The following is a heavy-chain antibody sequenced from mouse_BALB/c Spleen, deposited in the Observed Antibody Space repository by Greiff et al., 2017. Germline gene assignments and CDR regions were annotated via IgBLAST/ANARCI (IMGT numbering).Heavy chain of an antibody. CDR2: ISSGGSYT. V-gene: IGHV5-9-4*01. CDR3: ARTMITTGYYAMDY. Sequence: EVNVVESGGGLVKPGGSLKLSCAASGFTFSSYAMSWVRQSPEKRLEWVAEISSGGSYTYYPDTVTGRFTISRDNAKNTLYLEMSSLRSEDTAMYYCARTMITTGYYAMDYWGQGTSVTVSS. D-gene: IGHD2-4*01. CDR1: GFTFSSYA. J-gene: IGHJ4*01.